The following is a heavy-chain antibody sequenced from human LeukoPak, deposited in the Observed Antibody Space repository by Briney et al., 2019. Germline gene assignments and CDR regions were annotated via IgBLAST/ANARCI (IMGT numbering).Heavy chain of an antibody. Sequence: SETLSLTCTVSGGSISSSSYYWGWIRQPPGKGLEWIGSIYYSGSTYYDPSLKSRVTISADTSKNQFSLKLSSVTAADTAVYYCARAGSYVVLYWGQGTQVTVSS. CDR2: IYYSGST. J-gene: IGHJ4*02. CDR3: ARAGSYVVLY. D-gene: IGHD1-26*01. CDR1: GGSISSSSYY. V-gene: IGHV4-39*07.